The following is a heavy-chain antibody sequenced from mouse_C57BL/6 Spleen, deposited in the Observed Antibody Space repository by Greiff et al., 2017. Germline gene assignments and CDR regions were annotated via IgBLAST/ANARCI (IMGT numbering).Heavy chain of an antibody. V-gene: IGHV1-55*01. J-gene: IGHJ3*01. CDR2: IYPGSGST. CDR1: GYTFTSYW. CDR3: APIYYDYEKFAY. Sequence: VQLQQPGAELVKPGASVKMSCKASGYTFTSYWITWVKQRPGQGLEWIGDIYPGSGSTNYTEKFKSKATLTVDTSSSTAYMQLSSLTSEDSAVYYCAPIYYDYEKFAYWGQGTLVTVSA. D-gene: IGHD2-4*01.